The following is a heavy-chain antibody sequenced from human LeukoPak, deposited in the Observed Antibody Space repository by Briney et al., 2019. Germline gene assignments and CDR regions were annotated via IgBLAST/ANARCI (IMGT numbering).Heavy chain of an antibody. CDR1: GGTFSSYA. D-gene: IGHD6-13*01. J-gene: IGHJ4*02. Sequence: ASVKVSCKASGGTFSSYAISWVRQAPGQGLGWMGGIIPIFGTANYAQKFQGRVTITADESTSTAYMELSSLRSEDTAVYYCARAKQQLVLSGCDYWGQGTLVTVSS. CDR3: ARAKQQLVLSGCDY. CDR2: IIPIFGTA. V-gene: IGHV1-69*13.